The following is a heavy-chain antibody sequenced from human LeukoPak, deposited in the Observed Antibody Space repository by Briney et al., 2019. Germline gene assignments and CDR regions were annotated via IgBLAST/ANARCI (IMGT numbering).Heavy chain of an antibody. D-gene: IGHD3-22*01. CDR2: IIPIFGTT. Sequence: SSVKVSRKASGGTFSSYAITWVRQAPGQGLEWMGRIIPIFGTTNYAQKLQGRVTITTDESTSTAYMELSSLRSEDTAVYYCAKDYYDSSGYFDYWGQGTLVTVSS. CDR1: GGTFSSYA. J-gene: IGHJ4*02. CDR3: AKDYYDSSGYFDY. V-gene: IGHV1-69*05.